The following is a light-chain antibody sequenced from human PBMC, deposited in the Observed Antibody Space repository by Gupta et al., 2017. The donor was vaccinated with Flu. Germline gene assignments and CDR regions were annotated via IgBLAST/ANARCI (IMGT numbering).Light chain of an antibody. V-gene: IGLV2-11*01. Sequence: QSALTQPRSVSGSPGPSVTISCTGTSSDVGGYNYVSWYQQHPGKAPKLMIYDVSKRPSGVPDRFSGSKSGNTASLTISGLQAEDEADYYCCSYAGSYTFVVFGGGIKLTVL. CDR2: DVS. J-gene: IGLJ2*01. CDR1: SSDVGGYNY. CDR3: CSYAGSYTFVV.